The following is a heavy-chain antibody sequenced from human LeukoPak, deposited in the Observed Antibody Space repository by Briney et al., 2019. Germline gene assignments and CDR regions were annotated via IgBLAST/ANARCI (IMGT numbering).Heavy chain of an antibody. D-gene: IGHD3-16*01. V-gene: IGHV4-61*01. CDR1: GGSVSSGNLY. J-gene: IGHJ4*02. Sequence: SETLTLTCTVSGGSVSSGNLYWSWIRQPPGKGLEWIGYIYYSGSTNYNPSLKSRVTVSADMSKNQFSLKLNSVTAADTAVYYCARGLGPIYFDYWGQGTLVTVSS. CDR2: IYYSGST. CDR3: ARGLGPIYFDY.